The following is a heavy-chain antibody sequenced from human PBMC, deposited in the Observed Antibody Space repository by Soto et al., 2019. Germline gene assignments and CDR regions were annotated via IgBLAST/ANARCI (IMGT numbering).Heavy chain of an antibody. V-gene: IGHV1-2*02. CDR2: INPNSGGT. CDR1: GYTFTGYY. Sequence: ASVKVSCKASGYTFTGYYMHWVRQAPGQGLEWMVWINPNSGGTNYAQKFQGRVTMTRDTSISTAYMELSRLGSDDTAVYYCAREMYNVVVVAATPFDYWGQGTLVTVSS. CDR3: AREMYNVVVVAATPFDY. J-gene: IGHJ4*02. D-gene: IGHD2-15*01.